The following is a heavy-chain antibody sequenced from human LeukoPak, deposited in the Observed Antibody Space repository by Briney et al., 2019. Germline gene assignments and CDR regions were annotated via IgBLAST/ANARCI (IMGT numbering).Heavy chain of an antibody. Sequence: SETLSLTCTVSGGSIDSDYWTWIRQSPGKGLEWVGYVYYSGSATYNPSLKSRVTISVETFKNQFSLRLNSVTAADTAVYYCARLSYTSGWYEVDYWGQGTLVTVSS. CDR2: VYYSGSA. V-gene: IGHV4-59*08. J-gene: IGHJ4*02. CDR1: GGSIDSDY. D-gene: IGHD6-19*01. CDR3: ARLSYTSGWYEVDY.